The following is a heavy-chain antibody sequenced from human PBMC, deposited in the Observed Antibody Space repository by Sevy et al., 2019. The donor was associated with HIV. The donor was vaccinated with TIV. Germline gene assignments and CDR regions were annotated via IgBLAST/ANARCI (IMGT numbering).Heavy chain of an antibody. J-gene: IGHJ3*02. D-gene: IGHD6-13*01. CDR1: GFTFRKHF. CDR2: IKQSATER. CDR3: TRGYSEDGTPWGVFQI. Sequence: GGSLRLSCVASGFTFRKHFMSWVRQAPGKGLEWVAKIKQSATERFYADSVKGRFTISRDDAQNSLYLQMDNLRVEDTAVYYCTRGYSEDGTPWGVFQIWGQGAKVTVSS. V-gene: IGHV3-7*04.